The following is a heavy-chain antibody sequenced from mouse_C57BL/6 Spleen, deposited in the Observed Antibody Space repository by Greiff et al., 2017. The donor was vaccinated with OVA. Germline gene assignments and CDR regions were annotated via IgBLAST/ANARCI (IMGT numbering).Heavy chain of an antibody. CDR1: GYTFTSYW. J-gene: IGHJ3*01. V-gene: IGHV1-7*01. Sequence: QVQLQQSGAELAKPGASVKLSCKASGYTFTSYWMHWVKQRPGQGLEWIGYINPSSGYTKYNQKFKDKATLTADKSSSTAYMQLSSLTYEDSAVYYCAREDYGNDEGFAYWGQGTLVTVSA. CDR3: AREDYGNDEGFAY. CDR2: INPSSGYT. D-gene: IGHD2-2*01.